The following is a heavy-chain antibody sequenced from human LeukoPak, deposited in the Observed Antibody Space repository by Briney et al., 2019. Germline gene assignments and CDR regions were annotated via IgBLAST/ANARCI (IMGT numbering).Heavy chain of an antibody. CDR1: GFTFSNYA. CDR2: ISGTGGST. J-gene: IGHJ6*02. Sequence: GGSLRLSCAASGFTFSNYAMSWVRQAPGKGLEWVSAISGTGGSTYYADSVKGRFTISRDNSKNTLYLQMNSLRAEDTAVYYCARDPYSSGWWGYYYYGMDVWGQGTTVTVSS. D-gene: IGHD6-19*01. CDR3: ARDPYSSGWWGYYYYGMDV. V-gene: IGHV3-23*01.